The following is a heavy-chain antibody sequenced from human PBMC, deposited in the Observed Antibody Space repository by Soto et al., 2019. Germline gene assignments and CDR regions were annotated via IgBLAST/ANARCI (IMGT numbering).Heavy chain of an antibody. CDR2: INESGGST. CDR1: GFTFSTDA. Sequence: EVQLLESGGGLVQPGGSLRLSCAASGFTFSTDAISWVRQAPGKGLEWVSSINESGGSTSSTDSVKGRFTISRDNSKKTLYLQMNSLRAEDTAISYCMILVSVVATTTHHYGMDVWGQGTTVTVSS. D-gene: IGHD2-15*01. V-gene: IGHV3-23*01. J-gene: IGHJ6*02. CDR3: MILVSVVATTTHHYGMDV.